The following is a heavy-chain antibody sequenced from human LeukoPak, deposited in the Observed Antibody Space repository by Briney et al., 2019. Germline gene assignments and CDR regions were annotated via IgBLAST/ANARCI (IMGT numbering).Heavy chain of an antibody. J-gene: IGHJ4*02. CDR2: IYYSEST. V-gene: IGHV4-39*01. D-gene: IGHD3-16*01. CDR1: GGSISGSNYY. CDR3: ASGRNLDAFEI. Sequence: SETLSLTCVVSGGSISGSNYYWGWIRQPPGKGPEWTGSIYYSESTYYKPSLKSRVSVSADTSKNKFSLKLSSVTAADTAVYYCASGRNLDAFEIWGQGTLVTVSS.